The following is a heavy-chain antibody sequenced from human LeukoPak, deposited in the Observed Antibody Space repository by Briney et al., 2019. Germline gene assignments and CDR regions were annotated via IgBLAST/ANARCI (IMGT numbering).Heavy chain of an antibody. CDR2: INPNSGGT. J-gene: IGHJ4*02. CDR1: GYTFTVYY. Sequence: ASVKVSSKASGYTFTVYYMHWVRQAPGQGLEWMGWINPNSGGTNYAQKFQGRVTMTRDTSISTAYMELSRLRSDVTAVYYCARVGDYGDYTWYFDYWGQGTLVTVSS. CDR3: ARVGDYGDYTWYFDY. D-gene: IGHD4-17*01. V-gene: IGHV1-2*02.